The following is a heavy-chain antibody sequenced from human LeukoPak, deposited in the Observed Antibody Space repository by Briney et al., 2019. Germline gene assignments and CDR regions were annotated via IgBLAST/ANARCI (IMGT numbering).Heavy chain of an antibody. CDR3: ARGRGSYYGKWLDY. Sequence: SETLSLTCAVYGGSFSGYYWSWIRQPPGKGLEWIGEINHSGSTNYNPSLKSRVTISVDTSKNQFSLKLSSVTAADTAVYYCARGRGSYYGKWLDYWGQGTLVTVSP. CDR1: GGSFSGYY. CDR2: INHSGST. D-gene: IGHD1-26*01. V-gene: IGHV4-34*01. J-gene: IGHJ4*02.